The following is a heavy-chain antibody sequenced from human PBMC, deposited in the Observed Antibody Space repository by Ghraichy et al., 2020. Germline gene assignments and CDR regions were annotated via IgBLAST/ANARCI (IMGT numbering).Heavy chain of an antibody. J-gene: IGHJ4*02. CDR1: GFTFDDYA. D-gene: IGHD2-21*02. CDR2: ISGDGGGT. CDR3: AKEYCGGDCYRFFDS. Sequence: ETLSLTCAASGFTFDDYAMHWVRQAPGKGLEWVSLISGDGGGTYYAGSVKGRFTISRDNSKNSLYLQMNSLRTEDTALYYCAKEYCGGDCYRFFDSWGQGTLVTVSS. V-gene: IGHV3-43*02.